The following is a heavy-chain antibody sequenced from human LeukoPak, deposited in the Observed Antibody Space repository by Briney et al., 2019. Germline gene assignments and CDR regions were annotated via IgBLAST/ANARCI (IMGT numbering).Heavy chain of an antibody. V-gene: IGHV4-4*07. CDR3: ARDSGTTGEVKFDP. J-gene: IGHJ5*02. D-gene: IGHD3-10*01. Sequence: SETLSLTCTVYGGSFSGYYWSWIRQPAGKGLEWIGRIYSSGSTTYNPSLKSRVTMSIDTSKNQFSLKLSFVTAADTAVYYCARDSGTTGEVKFDPWGQGTLVTVSS. CDR2: IYSSGST. CDR1: GGSFSGYY.